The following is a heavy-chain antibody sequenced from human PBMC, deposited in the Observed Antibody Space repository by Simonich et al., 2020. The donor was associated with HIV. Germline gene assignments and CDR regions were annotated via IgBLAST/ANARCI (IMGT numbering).Heavy chain of an antibody. CDR1: GGSISSSSYY. J-gene: IGHJ4*02. Sequence: QLQLQESGPGLVKPSETLSLTCTVSGGSISSSSYYWGWIRQPPGKGLEWIGSIYYYGRTSYTPSLKSRVTISVDTSKNQFSLRLTSLTAADTAVYYCARRGRIAVTGYYFDYWGQGTLVTVSS. CDR3: ARRGRIAVTGYYFDY. V-gene: IGHV4-39*01. CDR2: IYYYGRT. D-gene: IGHD6-19*01.